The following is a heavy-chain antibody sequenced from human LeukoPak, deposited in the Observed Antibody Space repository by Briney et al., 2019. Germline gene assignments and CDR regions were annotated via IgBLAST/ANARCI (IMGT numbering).Heavy chain of an antibody. V-gene: IGHV3-7*01. CDR1: GFTFSSYW. CDR3: NYYGSGSSYYFDY. Sequence: GSLRLSCAASGFTFSSYWMSWVRQAPGKGLEWVANIKQDGSEKYYVDSVKGRFTISRDNAKNSLYLQMNSLRAEDTAVYYCNYYGSGSSYYFDYWGQGTLVTVSS. D-gene: IGHD3-10*01. CDR2: IKQDGSEK. J-gene: IGHJ4*02.